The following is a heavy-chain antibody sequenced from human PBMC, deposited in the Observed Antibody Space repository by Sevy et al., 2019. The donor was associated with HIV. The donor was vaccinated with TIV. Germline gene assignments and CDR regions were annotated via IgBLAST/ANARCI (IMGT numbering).Heavy chain of an antibody. CDR1: GFTLSSYW. CDR3: ARDLYSGSYYENY. V-gene: IGHV3-7*01. Sequence: GGSLRLSCAASGFTLSSYWMSWVRQAPGKGLEWVANIKQDGSDKYYVDSVKGRFTISRDNAKNSLYLQMNSLRAEDTAVYSCARDLYSGSYYENYWGQGTLVTVSS. J-gene: IGHJ4*02. CDR2: IKQDGSDK. D-gene: IGHD1-26*01.